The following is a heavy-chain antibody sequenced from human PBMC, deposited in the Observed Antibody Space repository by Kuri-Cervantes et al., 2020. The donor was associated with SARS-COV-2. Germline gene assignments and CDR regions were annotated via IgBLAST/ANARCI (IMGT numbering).Heavy chain of an antibody. CDR1: GFSLSTSGVG. J-gene: IGHJ3*02. V-gene: IGHV2-5*05. CDR2: IYWDDDK. Sequence: SGPTLVKPTQTLTLTCTFSGFSLSTSGVGVGWIRQPPGKALEWLALIYWDDDKRYGPSLKSRLTITKDTSKNQVVLTMTNMDPVDTAIYYCAHRRPTVTTNDAFDIWGQGTMVTVSS. CDR3: AHRRPTVTTNDAFDI. D-gene: IGHD4-17*01.